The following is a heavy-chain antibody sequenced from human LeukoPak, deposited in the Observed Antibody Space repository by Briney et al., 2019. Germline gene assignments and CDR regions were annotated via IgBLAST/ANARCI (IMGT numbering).Heavy chain of an antibody. CDR3: ARGGDILTGYYGRYYFDY. V-gene: IGHV4-59*01. Sequence: SETLSLTCTVSGGSISSYYWSWIRQPPGKGLEWIGYIYYSGSTNYNPSLKSRVTISVDTSKNQFSLKLSSVTAADTAVYYCARGGDILTGYYGRYYFDYWGQGTLVTVSS. CDR1: GGSISSYY. CDR2: IYYSGST. D-gene: IGHD3-9*01. J-gene: IGHJ4*02.